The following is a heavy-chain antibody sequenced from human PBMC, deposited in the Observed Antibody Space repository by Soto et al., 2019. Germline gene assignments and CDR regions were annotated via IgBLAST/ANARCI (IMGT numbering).Heavy chain of an antibody. CDR3: AKGYYDSSGYWGWYGMDV. CDR2: ISGSGGST. D-gene: IGHD3-22*01. Sequence: EVQLLESGGGLVQPGGSLRLSCAASGFTFSSYAMSWVRQAPGKGLEWVSAISGSGGSTYYADSVKGRFTISRDNSKNTLYLQMNSLRAEDTAVYYCAKGYYDSSGYWGWYGMDVWGQGTTVTVSS. J-gene: IGHJ6*02. V-gene: IGHV3-23*01. CDR1: GFTFSSYA.